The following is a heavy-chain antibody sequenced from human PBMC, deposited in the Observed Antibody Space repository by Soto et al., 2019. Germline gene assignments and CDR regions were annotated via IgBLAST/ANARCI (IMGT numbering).Heavy chain of an antibody. J-gene: IGHJ3*02. V-gene: IGHV4-30-4*01. CDR2: IYNSGTT. Sequence: SETLSLTCTVSGGSISSGDYYWNWIRQPPGKGLEWIGFIYNSGTTYYNPSLRSRVTISVDTSKNQFSLKLTSVTAADTAVYYCARNDYDYVWESPGGDAFDIWGRGAMVTVSS. CDR1: GGSISSGDYY. D-gene: IGHD3-16*01. CDR3: ARNDYDYVWESPGGDAFDI.